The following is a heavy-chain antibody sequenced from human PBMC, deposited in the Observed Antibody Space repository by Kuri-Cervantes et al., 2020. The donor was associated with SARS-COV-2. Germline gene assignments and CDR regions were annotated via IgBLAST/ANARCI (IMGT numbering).Heavy chain of an antibody. CDR1: GFTFSSYG. CDR2: ISYDGSNK. V-gene: IGHV3-30*18. D-gene: IGHD3-22*01. J-gene: IGHJ4*02. Sequence: GSLKISCAASGFTFSSYGMHRVRQAPGKGLEWVAVISYDGSNKYYADSVKGRFTISRDNSKNTLYLQMNSLRAEDTAVYYCAKGYYDSSGYRTLDYWGQGTLVTVSS. CDR3: AKGYYDSSGYRTLDY.